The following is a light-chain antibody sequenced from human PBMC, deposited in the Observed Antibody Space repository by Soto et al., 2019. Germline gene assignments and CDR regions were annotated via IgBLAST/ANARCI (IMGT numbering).Light chain of an antibody. CDR1: SSDIGGYKY. V-gene: IGLV2-14*01. CDR3: ISYTSSTTLV. Sequence: QSALTQPASVSGSPGQSITISCTGTSSDIGGYKYVYWYQQHPGKAPKLMIYEVNNRPSGVSNRFSGSKSGNTSSLTISGLQAEDEADYYCISYTSSTTLVFGGGTKLTV. CDR2: EVN. J-gene: IGLJ2*01.